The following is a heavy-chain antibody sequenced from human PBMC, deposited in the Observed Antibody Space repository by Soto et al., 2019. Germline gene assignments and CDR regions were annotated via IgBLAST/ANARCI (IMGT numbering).Heavy chain of an antibody. Sequence: QVQLQESGPGLVKPSQTLSLTCTVSGGSISSGGYHWSWIRQHPGKGLEWIGNIYYSGSTYYNPSLKSRGTISVDTSKSQFSLNLTSVTAADTAVYYCARARVLWFGELLTVDWFDPWGQGTVVTVSS. J-gene: IGHJ5*02. CDR1: GGSISSGGYH. CDR3: ARARVLWFGELLTVDWFDP. CDR2: IYYSGST. D-gene: IGHD3-10*01. V-gene: IGHV4-31*03.